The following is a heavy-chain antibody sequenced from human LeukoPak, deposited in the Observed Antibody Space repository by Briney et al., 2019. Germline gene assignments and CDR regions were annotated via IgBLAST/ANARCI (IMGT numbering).Heavy chain of an antibody. Sequence: GGSLRLSCAVSGFTSSSNGIHWVRQAPGKGLEWVAVISYDGSNKYYADSVKGRFTISRDNSKNTLYLQMNSLRVEDTAVYYCAKDGSGLTYYFDYWGQGTLVTVSA. J-gene: IGHJ4*02. D-gene: IGHD6-19*01. CDR3: AKDGSGLTYYFDY. CDR1: GFTSSSNG. CDR2: ISYDGSNK. V-gene: IGHV3-30*18.